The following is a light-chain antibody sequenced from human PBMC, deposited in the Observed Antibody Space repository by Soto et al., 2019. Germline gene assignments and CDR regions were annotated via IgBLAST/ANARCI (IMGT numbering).Light chain of an antibody. CDR1: QSVSNNY. Sequence: IVLTQTPETLCLAPAGRASLSCRAIQSVSNNYLAWYQQKPGQAPRLLIYGASSRATGIPDRFSGSGSGTDFTLTISRLEPEDVAVYYCRQYGRSLWFAFGGGTKVDIK. CDR2: GAS. CDR3: RQYGRSLWFA. J-gene: IGKJ4*01. V-gene: IGKV3-20*01.